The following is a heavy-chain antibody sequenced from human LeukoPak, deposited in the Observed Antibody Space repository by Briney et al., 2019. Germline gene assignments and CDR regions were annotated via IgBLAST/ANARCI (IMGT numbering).Heavy chain of an antibody. J-gene: IGHJ4*02. CDR2: INPNSGGT. V-gene: IGHV1-2*02. CDR1: GYTFTGYY. D-gene: IGHD2-2*01. CDR3: ARSGSCTSTACYGGFDY. Sequence: ASVNVSCKASGYTFTGYYIHWLRQAPGQGLEWMGWINPNSGGTKYAHKFQGSVTMTRDTSISTGYMELSRLTSDDTAVYYCARSGSCTSTACYGGFDYWGQGTLVTVSS.